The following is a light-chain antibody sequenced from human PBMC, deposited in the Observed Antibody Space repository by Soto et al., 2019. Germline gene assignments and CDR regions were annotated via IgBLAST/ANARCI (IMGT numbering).Light chain of an antibody. J-gene: IGKJ5*01. V-gene: IGKV3D-7*01. CDR1: QSVSSSY. CDR2: GAS. CDR3: QQDYNLPPYT. Sequence: PGERVTLSCRASQSVSSSYLTWYQQKPGQAPRLLIYGASTRATSIPARFSGSGSGTDFTLNISSLQPEDFAVYYCQQDYNLPPYTFGQGTRLEIK.